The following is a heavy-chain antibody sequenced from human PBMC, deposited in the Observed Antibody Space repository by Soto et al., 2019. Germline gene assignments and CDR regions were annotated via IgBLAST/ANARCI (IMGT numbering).Heavy chain of an antibody. CDR3: SRGAYYYDSSGYPPYYFDY. Sequence: PCETLSLTCAVSGGSISSYDWSWIREPPGKGLEWIGYIYYSGSTNYNPSLKGRVTISVDTSKNQFSLKLSSVTAADTAVYYCSRGAYYYDSSGYPPYYFDYWGQGTLVPVSS. V-gene: IGHV4-59*01. CDR1: GGSISSYD. D-gene: IGHD3-22*01. J-gene: IGHJ4*02. CDR2: IYYSGST.